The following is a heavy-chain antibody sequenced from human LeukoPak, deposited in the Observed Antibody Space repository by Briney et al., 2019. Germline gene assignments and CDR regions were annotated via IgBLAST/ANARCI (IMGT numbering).Heavy chain of an antibody. CDR2: INPNSGGT. D-gene: IGHD3-10*01. CDR3: ARGMVRGVIADY. CDR1: GDTFTGYY. Sequence: ASVKVSCKASGDTFTGYYMHWVRQAPGQGLEWMGWINPNSGGTNYAQKFQGRVTMTRDTSISTAYMELSRLRSDDTAVYYCARGMVRGVIADYWGQGTLVTVSS. V-gene: IGHV1-2*02. J-gene: IGHJ4*02.